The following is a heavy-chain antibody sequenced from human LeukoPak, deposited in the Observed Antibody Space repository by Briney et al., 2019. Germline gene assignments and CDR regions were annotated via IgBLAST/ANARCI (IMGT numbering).Heavy chain of an antibody. CDR3: ARGRGYSYGDDAFDI. CDR2: IYTSGST. D-gene: IGHD5-18*01. V-gene: IGHV4-61*02. CDR1: GGSISSGSYY. Sequence: MASQTLSLTCTVSGGSISSGSYYWSWIRQPAGKGLEWIGRIYTSGSTNYNPSLKSRVTISVDTSKNQFSLKLSSVTAADTAVYYCARGRGYSYGDDAFDIWGQGTMVTVSS. J-gene: IGHJ3*02.